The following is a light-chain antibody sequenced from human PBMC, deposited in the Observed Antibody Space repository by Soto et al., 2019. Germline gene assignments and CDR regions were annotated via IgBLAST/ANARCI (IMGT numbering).Light chain of an antibody. Sequence: DIQLTQSPSFLSPSIGESVTITCRASQVISTSLAWYQVKPGKAPKLLIYAASTLESGVPSRFSATVSGTEFSLTISSLQPEDIATYYCQHCDSLPLTFGQGTRLEI. CDR2: AAS. CDR1: QVISTS. CDR3: QHCDSLPLT. J-gene: IGKJ5*01. V-gene: IGKV1-9*01.